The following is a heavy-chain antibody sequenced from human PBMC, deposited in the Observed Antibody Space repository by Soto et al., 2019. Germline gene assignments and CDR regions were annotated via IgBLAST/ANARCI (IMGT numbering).Heavy chain of an antibody. CDR2: IIPVFQTA. Sequence: QEQLVQSGAEVKKPGSSVKVSCKASGGLFSSYPISWVRQVPRQGLEWMGGIIPVFQTAYYTQRSQGRVTITADESTNTAYMELSSLRSEDTAIYYCARGGSGYTWFNEFWGQGTLVTVSS. J-gene: IGHJ4*02. D-gene: IGHD3-22*01. CDR1: GGLFSSYP. CDR3: ARGGSGYTWFNEF. V-gene: IGHV1-69*01.